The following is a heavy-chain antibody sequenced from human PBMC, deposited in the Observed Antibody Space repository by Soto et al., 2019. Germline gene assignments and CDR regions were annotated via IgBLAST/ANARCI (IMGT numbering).Heavy chain of an antibody. Sequence: EVQLLESGGGLVQPGGSLRLSCAATGFTFSSYAMSWVRQAPGKGLEWVSVVGRGGGPTYYADSVKGRFTIFRDNSKNTLYLQMNSLRAEDTAIYYCARDSLAQMVRGVEDVWGQGTTVTVSS. CDR2: VGRGGGPT. D-gene: IGHD3-10*01. V-gene: IGHV3-23*01. CDR1: GFTFSSYA. J-gene: IGHJ6*02. CDR3: ARDSLAQMVRGVEDV.